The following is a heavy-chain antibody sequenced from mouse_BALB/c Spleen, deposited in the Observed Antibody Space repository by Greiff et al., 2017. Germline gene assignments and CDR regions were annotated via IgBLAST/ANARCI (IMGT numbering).Heavy chain of an antibody. J-gene: IGHJ4*01. CDR2: IDPSDSYT. CDR1: GYTFTSYW. Sequence: VQLQQSGAELVKPGASVKLSCKASGYTFTSYWMHWVKQRPGQGLEWIGEIDPSDSYTNYNQKFKGKATLTVDKSSSTAYMQLSSLTSEDSAVYYCARAPYYGSSYGNAMDYWGQGTSVTVSS. CDR3: ARAPYYGSSYGNAMDY. V-gene: IGHV1-69*02. D-gene: IGHD1-1*01.